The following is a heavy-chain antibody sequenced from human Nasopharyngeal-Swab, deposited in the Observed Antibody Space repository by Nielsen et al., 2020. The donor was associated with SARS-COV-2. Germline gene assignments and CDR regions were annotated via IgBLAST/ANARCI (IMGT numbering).Heavy chain of an antibody. D-gene: IGHD1-26*01. CDR2: IYSGGST. CDR3: AKDRGVGALDY. J-gene: IGHJ4*02. CDR1: GFTVSSNY. Sequence: GGSLRLSCAASGFTVSSNYMSWVRQAPGKGLEWVSVIYSGGSTYYADSVKGRFTISRDNSKNTLYLQMNSLRVEDTAVYYCAKDRGVGALDYWGQGTLVTVSS. V-gene: IGHV3-66*01.